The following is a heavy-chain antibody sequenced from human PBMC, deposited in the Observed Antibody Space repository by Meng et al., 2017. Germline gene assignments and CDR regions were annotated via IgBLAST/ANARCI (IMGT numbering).Heavy chain of an antibody. J-gene: IGHJ4*02. V-gene: IGHV3-30*01. CDR3: ASMGY. D-gene: IGHD3-10*01. CDR2: ISYDGSNK. CDR1: GFTFRSYA. Sequence: QVELVGAGGAVVRPVSSLSLSCAASGFTFRSYAMHWVRQAPGKGLEWVAVISYDGSNKYYADSVKGRFTISRDNSKNTLYLQMNSLRAEDTAVYYCASMGYWGQGTLVTVSS.